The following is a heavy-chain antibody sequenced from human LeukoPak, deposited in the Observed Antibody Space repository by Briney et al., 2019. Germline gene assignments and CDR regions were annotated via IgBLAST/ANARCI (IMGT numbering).Heavy chain of an antibody. J-gene: IGHJ4*02. V-gene: IGHV1-69*01. CDR2: IIPMFGTA. CDR3: ARDRWEGYYDSSGYYVRVGFAY. CDR1: VGSFSTNA. Sequence: SVKVSCEASVGSFSTNALSSVPHAPGQGLECRGEIIPMFGTANDAQKFRRRDTITADESTSTAYMGMSTVRPENTSVYFCARDRWEGYYDSSGYYVRVGFAYWGQGTLVTVSS. D-gene: IGHD3-22*01.